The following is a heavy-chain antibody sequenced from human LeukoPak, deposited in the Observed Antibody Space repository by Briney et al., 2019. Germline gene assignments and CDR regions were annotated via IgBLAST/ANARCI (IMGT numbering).Heavy chain of an antibody. J-gene: IGHJ4*02. Sequence: GGSLRLSCAASGFTFSSYWMHWVRQAPGKVLVWVSRINTDGSSTSYADSVKGRFTISRDNAKNTLYLQMNSLRAEDTAVYYCARDREGATDYWGQGALVTVSS. CDR2: INTDGSST. D-gene: IGHD1-26*01. CDR1: GFTFSSYW. V-gene: IGHV3-74*01. CDR3: ARDREGATDY.